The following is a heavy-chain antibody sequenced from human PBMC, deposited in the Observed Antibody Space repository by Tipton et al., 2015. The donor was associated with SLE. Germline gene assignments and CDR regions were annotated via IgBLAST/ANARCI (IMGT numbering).Heavy chain of an antibody. CDR3: ARARAISPYYFDY. J-gene: IGHJ4*02. CDR1: GGSISSHY. Sequence: TLSLTCTVSGGSISSHYWSWIRQPPGKGLEWIGYIYYSGSTNYNPSLKSRVTISVDTSKNQFSLKLSSVTAADTAVYYCARARAISPYYFDYWGQGTLVTVSS. CDR2: IYYSGST. D-gene: IGHD3-3*01. V-gene: IGHV4-59*08.